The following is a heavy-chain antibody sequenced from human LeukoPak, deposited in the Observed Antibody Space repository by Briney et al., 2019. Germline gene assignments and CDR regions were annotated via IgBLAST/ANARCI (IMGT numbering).Heavy chain of an antibody. Sequence: PSETLCLTCAVYGGSLSGYYWSWIRQPPGKGLEWIGEINHSGSTNYNPSLKSRVTISVDTSKNQFSLKLSSVTAADTAVYYCARASTTVTTNRDFDYWGQGTLVTVSS. V-gene: IGHV4-34*01. J-gene: IGHJ4*02. CDR2: INHSGST. CDR3: ARASTTVTTNRDFDY. D-gene: IGHD4-17*01. CDR1: GGSLSGYY.